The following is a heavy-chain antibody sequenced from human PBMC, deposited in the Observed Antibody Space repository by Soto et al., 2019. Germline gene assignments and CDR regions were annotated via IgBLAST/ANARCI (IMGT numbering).Heavy chain of an antibody. D-gene: IGHD4-17*01. CDR3: AKGYNQYRDIYINS. Sequence: GGSLRLSCTASRFTFSNYAMYWVREAPGKGLEWVSGISGGGASTYYADSVKGRFTISRDNSKSTLYLQMNSLRVEDAAVYYCAKGYNQYRDIYINSWGQGTLVTVSS. V-gene: IGHV3-23*01. J-gene: IGHJ5*02. CDR1: RFTFSNYA. CDR2: ISGGGAST.